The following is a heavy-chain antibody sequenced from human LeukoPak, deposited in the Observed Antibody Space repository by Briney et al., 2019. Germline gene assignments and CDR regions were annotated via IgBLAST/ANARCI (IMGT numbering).Heavy chain of an antibody. Sequence: KPSETLSLTCAVYGGSFSGYYWSWIRQPPGKGLEWIGEINHSGSTNYNPSLKSRVTISVDTSRNQFSLKLSSVTAADTVVYYCATRYSSGWYRSWGQGTLVTVSS. V-gene: IGHV4-34*01. D-gene: IGHD6-19*01. CDR1: GGSFSGYY. CDR3: ATRYSSGWYRS. CDR2: INHSGST. J-gene: IGHJ4*02.